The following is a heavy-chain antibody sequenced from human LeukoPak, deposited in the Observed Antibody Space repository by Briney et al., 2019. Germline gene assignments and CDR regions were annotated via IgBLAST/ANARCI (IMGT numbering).Heavy chain of an antibody. V-gene: IGHV4-38-2*01. CDR2: IYHSGST. CDR3: ARPGQPSVTTSYAFDI. CDR1: GYSISSGYY. Sequence: PSETLSLTCAVSGYSISSGYYWGWIGQPPGKGREWIGSIYHSGSTYYNPSLKSRVTISVDTHKNQCSLKLSSVTAADTAVYYCARPGQPSVTTSYAFDIWGQGTMVTVSS. D-gene: IGHD4-17*01. J-gene: IGHJ3*02.